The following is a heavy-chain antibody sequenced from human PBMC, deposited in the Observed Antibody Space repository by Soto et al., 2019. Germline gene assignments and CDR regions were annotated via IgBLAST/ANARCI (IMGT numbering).Heavy chain of an antibody. J-gene: IGHJ4*03. Sequence: SETLTLTCTVSGGSISSYYWSWIRQPPGKGLEWIGYIYYSGSTNYNPSLKSRVTISVDTSKNQFSLKLSSVTAADTAVYYCARRYGASFDYWGQGTMVTVSS. CDR3: ARRYGASFDY. V-gene: IGHV4-59*01. CDR1: GGSISSYY. CDR2: IYYSGST. D-gene: IGHD4-17*01.